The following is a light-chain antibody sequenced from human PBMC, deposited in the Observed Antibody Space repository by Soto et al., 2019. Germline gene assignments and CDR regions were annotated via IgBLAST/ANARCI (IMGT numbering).Light chain of an antibody. J-gene: IGKJ1*01. CDR3: HLYGSSPPRT. CDR2: GAS. V-gene: IGKV3-20*01. Sequence: EIVLTQSPGTLSLSPGERATLSCRASQSVSSSYLGWYQQKPGQAPRPLIYGASSRPTGIPDRFSGSGSGTDFTLTITRLEPEDFAVYYCHLYGSSPPRTFGQGTKVEIK. CDR1: QSVSSSY.